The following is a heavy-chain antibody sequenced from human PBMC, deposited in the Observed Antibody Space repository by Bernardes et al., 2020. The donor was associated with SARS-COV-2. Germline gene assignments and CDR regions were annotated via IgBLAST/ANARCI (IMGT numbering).Heavy chain of an antibody. Sequence: ASMKVSCKASGYTFTGYYMHWVRQAPGQGLEWMGWINPNSGGTNYAQKFQGRVTMTRDTSISTAYMELSRLRSDDTAVYYCARENIVGYCSSTSCYHWFDPWGQGTLVTVSS. CDR1: GYTFTGYY. J-gene: IGHJ5*02. V-gene: IGHV1-2*02. D-gene: IGHD2-2*01. CDR3: ARENIVGYCSSTSCYHWFDP. CDR2: INPNSGGT.